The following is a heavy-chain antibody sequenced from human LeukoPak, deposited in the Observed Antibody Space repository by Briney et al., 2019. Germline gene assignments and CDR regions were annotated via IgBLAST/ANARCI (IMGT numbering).Heavy chain of an antibody. CDR1: GYTFISYG. V-gene: IGHV1-18*01. D-gene: IGHD2-2*01. J-gene: IGHJ5*02. CDR2: ISTYNGST. Sequence: SSVQVSCKASGYTFISYGLNWVRQAPGRGLEWMGWISTYNGSTHSAEKFQGRVTMTTDTSTSTAYMELRSLTSDDTAVYYCARIDCSSTSCYGTSVDPWGQGTLVTVSP. CDR3: ARIDCSSTSCYGTSVDP.